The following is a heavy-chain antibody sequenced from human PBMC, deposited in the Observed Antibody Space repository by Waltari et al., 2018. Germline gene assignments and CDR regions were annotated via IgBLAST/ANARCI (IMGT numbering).Heavy chain of an antibody. Sequence: QVQLVETGGGVVQPGKSLILSCAVSGFTFIDYAMHWVRQAPGRGLEWVALTSYDGSNQDYADFVKGRFTISRDNSKNTLYLQMNTLRPEDTAVYYCAKDGFHFWSGYHSPDYWGQGTLVTVSS. D-gene: IGHD3-3*02. J-gene: IGHJ4*02. V-gene: IGHV3-30*04. CDR2: TSYDGSNQ. CDR1: GFTFIDYA. CDR3: AKDGFHFWSGYHSPDY.